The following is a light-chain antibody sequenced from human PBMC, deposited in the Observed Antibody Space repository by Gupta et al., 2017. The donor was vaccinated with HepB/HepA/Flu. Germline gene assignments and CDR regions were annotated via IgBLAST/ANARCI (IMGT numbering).Light chain of an antibody. CDR3: SSYASSGTFVV. CDR2: DVT. V-gene: IGLV2-14*03. Sequence: QSALTQPASVSGSPGQSITISCTGTSSDVGGYNYVSWYQHHPGKAPKLMIYDVTTRPSGVSHRFSGSKSGNTASLTISGLQAEDEGDYYCSSYASSGTFVVFGGGTKLTVL. CDR1: SSDVGGYNY. J-gene: IGLJ2*01.